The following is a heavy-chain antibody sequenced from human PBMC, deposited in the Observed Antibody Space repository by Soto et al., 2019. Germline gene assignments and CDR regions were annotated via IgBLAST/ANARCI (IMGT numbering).Heavy chain of an antibody. D-gene: IGHD3-3*01. CDR2: IYYSGST. J-gene: IGHJ4*02. CDR1: GGSVSSGSYY. CDR3: ARSQDFGVTKRGFDY. Sequence: QVQLQESGPGLVKPSETLSLTCTVSGGSVSSGSYYWSWIRQPPGKGLEWIGYIYYSGSTNYNPSLKSRVTISVDTSKNQFSLKLSSVTAADTAVYYRARSQDFGVTKRGFDYWGQGSLVTVSS. V-gene: IGHV4-61*01.